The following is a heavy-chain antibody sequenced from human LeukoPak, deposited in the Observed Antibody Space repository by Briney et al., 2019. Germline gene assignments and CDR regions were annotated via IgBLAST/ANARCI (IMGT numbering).Heavy chain of an antibody. CDR2: IIPIFGTA. V-gene: IGHV1-69*05. D-gene: IGHD3-3*01. CDR1: GYTFTSYY. CDR3: ARWRSRDDFWSGYLDY. Sequence: ASVKVSCKASGYTFTSYYMHWVRQAPGQGLEWMGGIIPIFGTANYAQKFQGRVTITTDESTSTAYMELSSLRSEDTAVYYCARWRSRDDFWSGYLDYWGQGTLVTVSS. J-gene: IGHJ4*02.